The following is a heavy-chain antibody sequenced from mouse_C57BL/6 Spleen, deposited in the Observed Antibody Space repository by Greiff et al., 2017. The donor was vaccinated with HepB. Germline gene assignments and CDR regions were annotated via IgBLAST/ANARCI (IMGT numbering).Heavy chain of an antibody. V-gene: IGHV5-6*01. J-gene: IGHJ2*01. CDR3: ARQGYYGSRDYFDY. D-gene: IGHD1-1*01. Sequence: EVQGVESGGDLVKPGGSLKLSCAASGFTFSSYGMSWVRQTPDKRLEWVATISSGGSYTYYPDSVKGRFTISRDNAKNTLYLQMSSLKSEDTAMYYCARQGYYGSRDYFDYWGQGTTLTVSS. CDR2: ISSGGSYT. CDR1: GFTFSSYG.